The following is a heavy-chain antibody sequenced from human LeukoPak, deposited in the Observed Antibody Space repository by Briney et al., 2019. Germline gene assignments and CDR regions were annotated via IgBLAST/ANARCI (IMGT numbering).Heavy chain of an antibody. V-gene: IGHV3-23*01. Sequence: GGSLRLSCAASGFTFSSYAMSWVRQAPGKGLEWVSAISGSGGSTYYADSVKGRFTISRDNSKNTLYLQMNSLRAEDTAVYYCAKVAGKRYCSSTSCYTGWFDPWGQGTLVTVSS. CDR2: ISGSGGST. CDR3: AKVAGKRYCSSTSCYTGWFDP. J-gene: IGHJ5*02. CDR1: GFTFSSYA. D-gene: IGHD2-2*02.